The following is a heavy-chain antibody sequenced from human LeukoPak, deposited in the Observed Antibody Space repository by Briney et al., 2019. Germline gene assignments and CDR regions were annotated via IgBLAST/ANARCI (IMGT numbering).Heavy chain of an antibody. Sequence: GGSLRLSCAASGFTFSSYEMNWVRQAPGKGLECLSYIRSSGSITYYADSVKGRFTISRDNAKNSLYLQMNSLRADDTAVYYCARGSSRYSYGYLDYWGQGTLVTVSS. CDR3: ARGSSRYSYGYLDY. D-gene: IGHD5-18*01. CDR2: IRSSGSIT. V-gene: IGHV3-48*03. J-gene: IGHJ4*02. CDR1: GFTFSSYE.